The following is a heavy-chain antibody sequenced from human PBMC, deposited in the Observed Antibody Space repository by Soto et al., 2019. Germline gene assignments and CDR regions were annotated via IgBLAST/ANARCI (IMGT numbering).Heavy chain of an antibody. Sequence: GGSLRLSCSASCFTFNSYAMHWVRQAPGRGLEFVSAISSYGADTYYADSVKGRFAISRDNSKNTLYLQMSSLRAEDTALYYCVKEGYMRSDWYGQFDYWGQGALVTVSS. V-gene: IGHV3-64D*06. D-gene: IGHD6-19*01. CDR1: CFTFNSYA. CDR2: ISSYGADT. J-gene: IGHJ4*02. CDR3: VKEGYMRSDWYGQFDY.